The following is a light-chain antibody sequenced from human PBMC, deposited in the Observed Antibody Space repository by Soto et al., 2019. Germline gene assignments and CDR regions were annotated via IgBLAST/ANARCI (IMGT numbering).Light chain of an antibody. CDR2: AAS. V-gene: IGKV1-9*01. J-gene: IGKJ4*01. CDR1: QGLSSY. CDR3: KQVNNYPLT. Sequence: IQFTQSPSSLSASVRYTVPITFRSSQGLSSYLAWYQQKPGKAPKLLIYAASTLQTGVPSRFSGSESGTDFTLTISSLQPEDFATYSCKQVNNYPLTFGGGTKVDIK.